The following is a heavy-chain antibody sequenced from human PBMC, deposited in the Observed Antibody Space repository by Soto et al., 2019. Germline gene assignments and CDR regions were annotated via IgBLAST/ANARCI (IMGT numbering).Heavy chain of an antibody. V-gene: IGHV4-34*01. CDR3: ASFTKRGYSYGRGFDY. D-gene: IGHD5-18*01. J-gene: IGHJ4*02. CDR2: INHSGST. Sequence: SETLSLTCAVYGGSFSGYYWSWIRQPPGKGLEWIGEINHSGSTNYNPSLKSRVTISVDTSKNQFSLKLSSVTAADTAVYYCASFTKRGYSYGRGFDYWGQGTLVTVS. CDR1: GGSFSGYY.